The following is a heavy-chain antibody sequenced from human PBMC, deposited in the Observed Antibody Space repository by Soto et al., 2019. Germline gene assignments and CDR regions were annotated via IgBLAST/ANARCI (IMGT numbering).Heavy chain of an antibody. CDR2: ISAYNGNT. J-gene: IGHJ3*02. V-gene: IGHV1-18*01. CDR1: GYTFTSYG. CDR3: ARDYYGSGSYLYHDDAFDI. Sequence: QVQLVQSGAEVKKPGASVKVSCKASGYTFTSYGISWVRQAPGQGLEWMGWISAYNGNTNYAQKLQGRVTMTTDTSTSTAYMELRSLRSDDTAVYYCARDYYGSGSYLYHDDAFDIWGQGTMVTVSS. D-gene: IGHD3-10*01.